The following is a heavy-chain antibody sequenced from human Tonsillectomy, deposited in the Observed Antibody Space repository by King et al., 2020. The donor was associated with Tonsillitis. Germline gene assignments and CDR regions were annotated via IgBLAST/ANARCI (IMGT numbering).Heavy chain of an antibody. CDR3: ARPGMATIQPIDY. CDR1: GYSFTSYW. CDR2: IYPGDSDT. D-gene: IGHD5-24*01. Sequence: VQLVESGAEVKKPGESLKISCKGSGYSFTSYWIGWVRQMPGKGLEWMGIIYPGDSDTRYNPSFQGQCTISADKSISTAYLQWSSLKASDTAMYYCARPGMATIQPIDYWGQGTLVTVSS. J-gene: IGHJ4*02. V-gene: IGHV5-51*01.